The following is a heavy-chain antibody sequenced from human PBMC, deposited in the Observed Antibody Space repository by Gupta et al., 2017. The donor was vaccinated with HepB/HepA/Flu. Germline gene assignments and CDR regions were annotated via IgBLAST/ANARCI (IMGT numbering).Heavy chain of an antibody. V-gene: IGHV3-48*03. Sequence: EVQLVESGGGLVQPGGSLRLSCAASGFTFSSYEMNWVRQAPGKGLEWVSYISSSGSTIYYADSVKGRFTISRDNAKNSLYLQMNSLRAEDTAVYYCAREEDDFWSGLWAPFDYWGQGTLVTVSS. D-gene: IGHD3-3*01. J-gene: IGHJ4*02. CDR2: ISSSGSTI. CDR3: AREEDDFWSGLWAPFDY. CDR1: GFTFSSYE.